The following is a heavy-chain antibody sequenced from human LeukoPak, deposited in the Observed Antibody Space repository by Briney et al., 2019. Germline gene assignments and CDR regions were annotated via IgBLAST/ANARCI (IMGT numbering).Heavy chain of an antibody. V-gene: IGHV3-13*01. D-gene: IGHD4-17*01. CDR1: GFIFTDYD. CDR2: IGTAGDT. CDR3: AREPTTVTTDASFDY. Sequence: GGSLRLSCAASGFIFTDYDMHRIRQVPGKGLEWVSAIGTAGDTYYIGSVKGRFTISRDNAKNSLYLQMNSLRAEDTAVYYCAREPTTVTTDASFDYWGQGTLVTVSS. J-gene: IGHJ4*02.